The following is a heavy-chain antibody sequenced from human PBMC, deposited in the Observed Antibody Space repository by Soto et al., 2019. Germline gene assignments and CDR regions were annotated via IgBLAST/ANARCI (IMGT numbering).Heavy chain of an antibody. J-gene: IGHJ4*01. Sequence: PGGSLSLSCAVSGFSFGTYCMSWVRQAQRTGLEWVANIKRDGGEETYVDPAKGRSTVARDNVKNSLYLQMNSLRPEDTAVYYCARVAIEGYSYDNIDVYKNFDYWGHGTLVTVSS. D-gene: IGHD3-22*01. CDR1: GFSFGTYC. CDR3: ARVAIEGYSYDNIDVYKNFDY. CDR2: IKRDGGEE. V-gene: IGHV3-7*03.